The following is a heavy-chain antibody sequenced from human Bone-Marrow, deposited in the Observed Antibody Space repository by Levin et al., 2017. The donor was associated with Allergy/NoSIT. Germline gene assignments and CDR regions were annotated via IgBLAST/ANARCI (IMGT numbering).Heavy chain of an antibody. D-gene: IGHD5-12*01. J-gene: IGHJ4*02. CDR2: IYPADSDT. CDR1: AYTFTSYW. Sequence: GGSLRLSCKGSAYTFTSYWIAWVRQKPGKGLEYMGVIYPADSDTNYSPSVKGQVTISADKSNSTAYLHWNSLKASDTAMYYCARYGYSGYGTGGVLFYWGQGTLVTVSS. V-gene: IGHV5-51*01. CDR3: ARYGYSGYGTGGVLFY.